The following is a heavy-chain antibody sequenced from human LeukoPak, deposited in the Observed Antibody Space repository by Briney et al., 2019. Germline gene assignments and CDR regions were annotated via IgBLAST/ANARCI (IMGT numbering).Heavy chain of an antibody. CDR1: GFTFINYA. Sequence: PGGSLRLSCEASGFTFINYAMSWVRQAPGKGLEWVSGISGSGVNTFYADSVKGRFTISRDNSNNTLYLQVNSLRAEDTAVYYCARESHSGYGDWFDPWGQGTLVTVSS. D-gene: IGHD5-12*01. V-gene: IGHV3-23*01. CDR3: ARESHSGYGDWFDP. CDR2: ISGSGVNT. J-gene: IGHJ5*02.